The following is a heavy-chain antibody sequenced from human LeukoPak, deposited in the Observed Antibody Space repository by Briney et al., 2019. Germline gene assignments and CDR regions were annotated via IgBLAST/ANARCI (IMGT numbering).Heavy chain of an antibody. CDR1: GGTFSTSA. CDR2: IIPVLNIT. D-gene: IGHD2-15*01. CDR3: ARDWENCSGGSCYAAYNWFDP. J-gene: IGHJ5*02. V-gene: IGHV1-69*04. Sequence: ASVKVSCKTSGGTFSTSAITWVRQAPGQGLEWMGRIIPVLNITTYAQRFQGRVTITADTSTSTVYMELSSLRSEETAAYYCARDWENCSGGSCYAAYNWFDPWGRGTLVTVSS.